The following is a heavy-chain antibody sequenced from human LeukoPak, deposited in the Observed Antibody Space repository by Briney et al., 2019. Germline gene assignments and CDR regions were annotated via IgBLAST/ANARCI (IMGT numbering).Heavy chain of an antibody. CDR2: ISYDGSNK. Sequence: HPGGSLRLSCAASGFTFSSYGMHWVRQAPGKGLEWVAVISYDGSNKYYADSVKGRFTISRDNSKNTLYLQMNSLRAEDTAVYYCAKSPAKSGYDPTYLYWGQGTLVTVSS. CDR1: GFTFSSYG. V-gene: IGHV3-30*18. D-gene: IGHD5-12*01. CDR3: AKSPAKSGYDPTYLY. J-gene: IGHJ4*02.